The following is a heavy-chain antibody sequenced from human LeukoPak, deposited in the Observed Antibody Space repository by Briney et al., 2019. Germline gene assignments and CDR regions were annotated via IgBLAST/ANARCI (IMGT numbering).Heavy chain of an antibody. J-gene: IGHJ4*02. CDR3: TSHLIAVAGTVDY. D-gene: IGHD6-19*01. CDR1: GFTFSNDY. Sequence: GGSLRLSCAASGFTFSNDYMHWVRQAPGKGLEWVSRISSDGINTAYADSVKGRFTISRDNAKNTAYLQMNSLKTEDTAVYYCTSHLIAVAGTVDYWGQGTLVTVSS. CDR2: ISSDGINT. V-gene: IGHV3-74*01.